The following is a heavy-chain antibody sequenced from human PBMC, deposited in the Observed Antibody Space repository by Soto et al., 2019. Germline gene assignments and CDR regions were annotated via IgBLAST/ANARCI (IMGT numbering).Heavy chain of an antibody. CDR2: IYYSGST. D-gene: IGHD4-17*01. CDR1: GGSISSGDYY. Sequence: QVQLQESGPGLVKPSQTLSLTCTVSGGSISSGDYYWSWIRQPPGKGLEWIGYIYYSGSTYYNPSIQXXVXISXDTSKNQFSLKLSSVTAADTAVYYCARDLYGVPGYWGQGTLVTVSS. CDR3: ARDLYGVPGY. J-gene: IGHJ4*02. V-gene: IGHV4-30-4*01.